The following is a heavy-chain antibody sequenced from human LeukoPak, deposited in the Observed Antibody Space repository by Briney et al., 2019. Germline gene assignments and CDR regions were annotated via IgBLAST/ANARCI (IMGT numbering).Heavy chain of an antibody. J-gene: IGHJ4*02. CDR1: GYTFTSYG. D-gene: IGHD5-18*01. Sequence: ASVKVSCKASGYTFTSYGISWVRQAHGQGLEWMGWISAYNGNTNYAQKLQGRVTMTTDTSTSTAYMELRSLRSDDTAVYYCATSRGYSYGDYFDYWGQGTLVTVSS. CDR2: ISAYNGNT. CDR3: ATSRGYSYGDYFDY. V-gene: IGHV1-18*04.